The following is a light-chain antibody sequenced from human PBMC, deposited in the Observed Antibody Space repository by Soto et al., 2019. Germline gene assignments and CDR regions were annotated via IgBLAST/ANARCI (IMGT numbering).Light chain of an antibody. CDR3: QSYDSGRYV. V-gene: IGLV1-40*01. J-gene: IGLJ1*01. Sequence: QSVLTQPPSVSGAPGQRVTISCTGSSSNIGAGYDVHWYQQLPGTAPKVLIYGNTNRPSGVPDRFSGSKSGTSASLAITGLQAEDEADYYCQSYDSGRYVFGTGTKLTVL. CDR1: SSNIGAGYD. CDR2: GNT.